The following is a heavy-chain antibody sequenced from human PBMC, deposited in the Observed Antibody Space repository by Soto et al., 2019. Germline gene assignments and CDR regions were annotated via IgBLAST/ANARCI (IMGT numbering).Heavy chain of an antibody. D-gene: IGHD5-12*01. CDR1: GFSFGNYA. J-gene: IGHJ5*02. Sequence: EVRLLESGGGLVQPGGSLRLSCAASGFSFGNYAMSWVRQAPGKGLEWVSAISGRSDNTYYADSVKGRFTISRDNSKNTLYLQMNSLRAEDTAIYYCAKNGYESGVIWWFDPWGQGTLVTVSS. V-gene: IGHV3-23*01. CDR3: AKNGYESGVIWWFDP. CDR2: ISGRSDNT.